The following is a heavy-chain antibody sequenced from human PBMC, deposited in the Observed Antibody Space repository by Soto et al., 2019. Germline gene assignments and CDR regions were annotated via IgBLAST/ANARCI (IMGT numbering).Heavy chain of an antibody. CDR3: ARRLLAYCGGDCYSNWFDP. V-gene: IGHV1-18*01. Sequence: GAPVKVSCQASRYTLSRHGISWGRQAPGQGVWWTGWISAYNGNTNYAQKLQGRVTMTTDTSTSTAYMELRSLRSDDTAVYYCARRLLAYCGGDCYSNWFDPWGQGTLVTVSS. D-gene: IGHD2-21*01. CDR2: ISAYNGNT. CDR1: RYTLSRHG. J-gene: IGHJ5*02.